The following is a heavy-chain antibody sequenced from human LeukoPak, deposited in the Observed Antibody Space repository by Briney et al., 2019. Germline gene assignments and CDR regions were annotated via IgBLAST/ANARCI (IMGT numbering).Heavy chain of an antibody. CDR1: GFTFSSYG. J-gene: IGHJ5*02. CDR3: AKDGDVLLWLGEMVWFAP. Sequence: GGSLRLSCAASGFTFSSYGMSWVRQAPGKGLEWVSAISGSGGSTYYADSVKGRFTISRDNSKNTLYLQMNSLRAEDTAVYYCAKDGDVLLWLGEMVWFAPGGQGTLFTVSS. CDR2: ISGSGGST. D-gene: IGHD3-10*01. V-gene: IGHV3-23*01.